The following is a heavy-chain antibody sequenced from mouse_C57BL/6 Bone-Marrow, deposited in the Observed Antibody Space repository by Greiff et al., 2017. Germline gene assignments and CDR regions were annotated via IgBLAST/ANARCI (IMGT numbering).Heavy chain of an antibody. CDR3: ARSRGYYYGSSFDY. D-gene: IGHD1-1*01. J-gene: IGHJ2*01. CDR1: GYSITSGYY. V-gene: IGHV3-6*01. CDR2: ISYDGSN. Sequence: DVQLVESGPGLVKPSQSLSLTCSVTGYSITSGYYWNWIRQFPGNKLEWMGYISYDGSNNYNPSLKNRISITRDTSKNQFFLKLNSVTTEDTATYYGARSRGYYYGSSFDYWGQGTTLTVSS.